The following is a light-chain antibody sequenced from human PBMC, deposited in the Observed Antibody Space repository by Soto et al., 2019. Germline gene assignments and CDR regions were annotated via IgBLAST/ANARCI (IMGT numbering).Light chain of an antibody. V-gene: IGKV1-39*01. Sequence: IRLTQSPSSLSASVGDRVTIACRASQGLXSHLNWYQQKPGKAPKVLXDAASSFQIGCPSSFSGSGSGTDFTRTISSLQPEDFANYYWQQSYRPTGTFGQGTKVDIK. CDR1: QGLXSH. CDR2: AAS. CDR3: QQSYRPTGT. J-gene: IGKJ1*01.